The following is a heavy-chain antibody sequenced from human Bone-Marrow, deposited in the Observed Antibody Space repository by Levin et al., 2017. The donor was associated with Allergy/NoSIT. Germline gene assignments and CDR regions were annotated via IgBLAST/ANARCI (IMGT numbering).Heavy chain of an antibody. CDR2: IFHSVGT. Sequence: ASETLSLTCAVSGGSISSNNWWSWVRQPPGKGLEWIGEIFHSVGTHSNPSLKSRVTMSVDKSKNQFSLKVTSVTAADTAVYFCATAAGSGNGPFNVWGQGTKVTVSS. J-gene: IGHJ3*01. CDR3: ATAAGSGNGPFNV. D-gene: IGHD3-10*01. CDR1: GGSISSNNW. V-gene: IGHV4-4*02.